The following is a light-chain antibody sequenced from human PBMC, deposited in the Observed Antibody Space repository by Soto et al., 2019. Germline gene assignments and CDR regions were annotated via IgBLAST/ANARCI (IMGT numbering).Light chain of an antibody. J-gene: IGKJ5*01. V-gene: IGKV1-9*01. CDR1: QDINTY. Sequence: DIQLTQSPSFLSASVGDRVTITCRASQDINTYLAWYQQKPGKAPKLLIFAASTLQNGVPSRFSGSGSGTEFSGTITSLQPEDFATYYCQQRKSYPITFGQGTRLEIK. CDR3: QQRKSYPIT. CDR2: AAS.